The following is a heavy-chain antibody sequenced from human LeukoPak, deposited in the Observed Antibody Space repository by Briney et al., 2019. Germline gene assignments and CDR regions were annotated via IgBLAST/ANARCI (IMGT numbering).Heavy chain of an antibody. V-gene: IGHV1-8*01. J-gene: IGHJ6*02. CDR3: ARTRIGNYYYGMDV. Sequence: ASVKVSCKASGYTFTSYDINWVRQAPGQGLEWMGWMNPNSGNTGYAQKFQGRVTMTRNTSISTAYMELSSLRSEDTAVYYCARTRIGNYYYGMDVWGQGTTVTVSS. CDR2: MNPNSGNT. CDR1: GYTFTSYD.